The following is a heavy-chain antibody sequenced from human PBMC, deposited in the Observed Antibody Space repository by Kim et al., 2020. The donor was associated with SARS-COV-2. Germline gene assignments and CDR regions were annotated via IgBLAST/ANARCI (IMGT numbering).Heavy chain of an antibody. Sequence: RTSRVTISVDTSKNQFSLKLSSVTAADTAVYYCARFLGYCSGGSCYSRDYWGQGTLVTVSS. V-gene: IGHV4-39*01. D-gene: IGHD2-15*01. CDR3: ARFLGYCSGGSCYSRDY. J-gene: IGHJ4*02.